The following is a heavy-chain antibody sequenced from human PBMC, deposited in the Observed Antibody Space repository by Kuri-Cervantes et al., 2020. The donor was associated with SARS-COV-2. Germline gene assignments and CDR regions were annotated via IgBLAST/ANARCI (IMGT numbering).Heavy chain of an antibody. J-gene: IGHJ4*02. CDR3: TTGIQLWSGDY. CDR1: GFTFSDYY. V-gene: IGHV3-15*01. D-gene: IGHD5-18*01. CDR2: IKSKTDGGTT. Sequence: GESLKISCAASGFTFSDYYMSWIRQAPGKGLEWVGRIKSKTDGGTTDYAAPVKGRFTISRDDSKNTLYLQMNSLKTEDTAVYYCTTGIQLWSGDYWGQGTRVTGSS.